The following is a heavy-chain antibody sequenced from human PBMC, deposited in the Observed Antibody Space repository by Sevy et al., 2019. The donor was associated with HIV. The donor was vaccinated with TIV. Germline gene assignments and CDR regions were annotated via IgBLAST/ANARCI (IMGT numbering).Heavy chain of an antibody. CDR1: GYTFTDYY. J-gene: IGHJ6*02. CDR3: GRGFLDSWGWPIDFFYGMDV. CDR2: IDPKSGGT. V-gene: IGHV1-2*02. D-gene: IGHD3-16*01. Sequence: ASVKVSCKASGYTFTDYYTHWVRQAPGQGLEWMGWIDPKSGGTKYAQKFKGRITMTRDTSISTAYLELSRLRSDDTGVDLCGRGFLDSWGWPIDFFYGMDVWGQGTTVTVSS.